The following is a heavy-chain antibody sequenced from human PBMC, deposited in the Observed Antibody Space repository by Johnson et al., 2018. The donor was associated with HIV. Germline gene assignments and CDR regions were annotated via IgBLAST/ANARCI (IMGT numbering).Heavy chain of an antibody. D-gene: IGHD3-16*01. J-gene: IGHJ3*01. V-gene: IGHV3-66*03. CDR2: IYSGGRT. CDR1: GFTVSSNY. CDR3: ARGSRYTYDNDDVYLLQAFDV. Sequence: QLVESGGGLIQPGGSLRLSCAASGFTVSSNYMSWVRQAPGKGLEWVSIIYSGGRTYHADSVKGRFTLSRDNSKNTLYLQMNSLRIEDTAVYYCARGSRYTYDNDDVYLLQAFDVWGQGTVFTVSS.